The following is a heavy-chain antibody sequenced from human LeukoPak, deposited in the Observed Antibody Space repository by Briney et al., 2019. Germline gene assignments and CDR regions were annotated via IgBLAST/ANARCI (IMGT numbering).Heavy chain of an antibody. CDR2: INNDGSST. CDR1: GFTFSGSA. V-gene: IGHV3-74*01. CDR3: AREGDGYNDAFDI. J-gene: IGHJ3*02. Sequence: GGSLRLSCAASGFTFSGSAMHWVRQASGKGLVWVSRINNDGSSTNYADSVKGRFTISRDNAKNTLYLQMHSLRAEDTAVYYCAREGDGYNDAFDIWGQGTMVTVSS. D-gene: IGHD5-24*01.